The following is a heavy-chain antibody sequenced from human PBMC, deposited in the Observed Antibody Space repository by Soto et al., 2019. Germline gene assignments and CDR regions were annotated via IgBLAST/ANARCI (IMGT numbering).Heavy chain of an antibody. Sequence: QLLESGPGLVKPSETLSLTCTVSGGSISSNNYLWGWIRQPPGKGLEWIGSIYYRGTTYYNPSLESRVTISVDTSKNQFSLKLTSVTAADTAVYYCARRWGSGSPYFDYWGQGTVVTVSS. V-gene: IGHV4-39*01. CDR2: IYYRGTT. CDR1: GGSISSNNYL. CDR3: ARRWGSGSPYFDY. D-gene: IGHD3-10*01. J-gene: IGHJ4*02.